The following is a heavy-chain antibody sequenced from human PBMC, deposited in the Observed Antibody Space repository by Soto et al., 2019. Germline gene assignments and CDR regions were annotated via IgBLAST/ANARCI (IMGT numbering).Heavy chain of an antibody. D-gene: IGHD3-9*01. CDR1: GGSISSGGYS. Sequence: PSETLSLTCAVSGGSISSGGYSWSWIRQPPGKGLEWIGYIYHSGSTYYNPSLKSRVTISVDRSKNQFSLKLSSVTAADTAVYYCARGGYDILTGYGWFDPWGQGTLVTVSS. CDR2: IYHSGST. CDR3: ARGGYDILTGYGWFDP. V-gene: IGHV4-30-2*01. J-gene: IGHJ5*02.